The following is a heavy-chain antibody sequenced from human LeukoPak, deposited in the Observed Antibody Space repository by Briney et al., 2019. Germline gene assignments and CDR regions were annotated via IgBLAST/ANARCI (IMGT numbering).Heavy chain of an antibody. CDR3: ARDIYSSSQYNWFDP. CDR2: ISSSGSTI. CDR1: GLTFSDYY. Sequence: GGSLRLSCAASGLTFSDYYMSWARQAPGKGLEWVSYISSSGSTIYYADSVKGRFTISRDNAKNSLYLQMNSLRAEDTAVYYCARDIYSSSQYNWFDPWGQGTLVTVSS. D-gene: IGHD6-13*01. V-gene: IGHV3-11*01. J-gene: IGHJ5*02.